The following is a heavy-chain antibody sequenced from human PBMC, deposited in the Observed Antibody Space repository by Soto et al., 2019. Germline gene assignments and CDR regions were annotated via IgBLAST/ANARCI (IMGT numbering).Heavy chain of an antibody. CDR1: GGTFSSYA. V-gene: IGHV1-69*13. CDR2: IIPIFGTA. D-gene: IGHD6-19*01. CDR3: ARDARYSSGWFTFDY. J-gene: IGHJ4*02. Sequence: ASVKVSCKASGGTFSSYAISWVRQAPGQGLEWMGGIIPIFGTANYAQKFQGRVTITADESTSTAYMELSSLRSEDTAVYYCARDARYSSGWFTFDYWGQGTLVTVSS.